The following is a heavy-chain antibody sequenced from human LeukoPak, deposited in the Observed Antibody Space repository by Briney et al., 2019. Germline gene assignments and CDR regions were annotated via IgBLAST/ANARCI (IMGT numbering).Heavy chain of an antibody. CDR2: ISTSSSYI. D-gene: IGHD2-15*01. CDR3: ARDRGGGSGSDY. CDR1: GFTFSSYS. V-gene: IGHV3-21*01. Sequence: GGSLRLSCAASGFTFSSYSMNWVRQAPGKGLEWVSFISTSSSYIYYADSVKGRFTISRDNAKNSLYLQLNSLRAEDTAVYYCARDRGGGSGSDYWGQGALVTVSS. J-gene: IGHJ4*02.